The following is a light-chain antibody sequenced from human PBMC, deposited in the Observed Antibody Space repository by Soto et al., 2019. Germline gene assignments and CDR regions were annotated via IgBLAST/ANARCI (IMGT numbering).Light chain of an antibody. CDR2: DAY. V-gene: IGKV1-5*01. CDR1: QSIRSW. J-gene: IGKJ4*01. CDR3: QQYEIYDPLT. Sequence: DIQMTQSPSILSASVGDRVTITCRASQSIRSWLAWYQQKPGKAPKLLIYDAYSLESGVPSRFSGRRSGTEFTLTIACLQPEDFATYYCQQYEIYDPLTFGGRTKVEIK.